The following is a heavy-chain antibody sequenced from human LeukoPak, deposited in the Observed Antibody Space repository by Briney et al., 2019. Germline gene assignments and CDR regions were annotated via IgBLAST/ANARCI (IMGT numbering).Heavy chain of an antibody. CDR3: ARAAYDFWRGSYYYYYMDV. V-gene: IGHV1-8*01. CDR1: GYTFTSYD. J-gene: IGHJ6*03. CDR2: MNPNSGNT. Sequence: ASVKVSCKASGYTFTSYDINWVRQATGQGLEWMRWMNPNSGNTGYAQKFQGRVTMTRNTSISTAYMELSSLRSEDTAVYYCARAAYDFWRGSYYYYYMDVWGKGTTVTVSS. D-gene: IGHD3-3*01.